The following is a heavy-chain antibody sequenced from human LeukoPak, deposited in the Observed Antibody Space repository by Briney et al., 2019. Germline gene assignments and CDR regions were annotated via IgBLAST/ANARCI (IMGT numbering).Heavy chain of an antibody. CDR2: INWNGGST. CDR3: ARATTYDILTGYFDY. Sequence: RPGGSLRLSCAASGFPFDDYGMNWVRQVPGKGLEWVSGINWNGGSTGYADSVKGRFTMSRDNAKNSLYLQMNSLRAEDTAVYYCARATTYDILTGYFDYWGQGTLVTVSS. CDR1: GFPFDDYG. D-gene: IGHD3-9*01. J-gene: IGHJ4*02. V-gene: IGHV3-20*04.